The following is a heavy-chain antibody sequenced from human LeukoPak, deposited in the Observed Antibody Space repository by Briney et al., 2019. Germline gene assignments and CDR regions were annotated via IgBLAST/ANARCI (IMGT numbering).Heavy chain of an antibody. J-gene: IGHJ2*01. Sequence: GASVKVSCKAAGYTFTSYDINWVRQAPGQGLEWMGWMNPTSGNTGYAQKFQGRVTMTRDASIATAYMELSSLTSGDTALYYCTRMRGYTYGYWYLDLWGRGTPVTVSS. CDR3: TRMRGYTYGYWYLDL. D-gene: IGHD5-18*01. CDR2: MNPTSGNT. CDR1: GYTFTSYD. V-gene: IGHV1-8*01.